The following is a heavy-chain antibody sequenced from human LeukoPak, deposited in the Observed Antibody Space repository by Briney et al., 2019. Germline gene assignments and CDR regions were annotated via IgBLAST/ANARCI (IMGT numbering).Heavy chain of an antibody. V-gene: IGHV3-7*01. CDR3: AGKRRVVPNHSDC. J-gene: IGHJ4*02. CDR1: GFDFRSHW. Sequence: GGSLSLSFAASGFDFRSHWMNWVRQAPGKGLEWVANIKEDGTRTYYVESVRGRFIISRDNAMNSSYLQMDSLRVEDTAVYYCAGKRRVVPNHSDCWGQGTLVTVSS. CDR2: IKEDGTRT. D-gene: IGHD2-2*01.